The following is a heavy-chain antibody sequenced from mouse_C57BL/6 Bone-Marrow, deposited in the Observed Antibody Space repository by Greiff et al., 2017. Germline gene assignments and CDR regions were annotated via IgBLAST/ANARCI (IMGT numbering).Heavy chain of an antibody. J-gene: IGHJ4*01. D-gene: IGHD4-1*01. V-gene: IGHV1-69*01. CDR1: GYTFTSYW. CDR3: ARWDDAMDY. Sequence: VQLQQPGAELVMPGASVKLSCKASGYTFTSYWMHWVKQRPGQGLEWIGGIDPSDSYTNYNQKFKGKATLTVDKSSSTAYMQLSSLTSEDAAVYYCARWDDAMDYWGQGTSVTVSS. CDR2: IDPSDSYT.